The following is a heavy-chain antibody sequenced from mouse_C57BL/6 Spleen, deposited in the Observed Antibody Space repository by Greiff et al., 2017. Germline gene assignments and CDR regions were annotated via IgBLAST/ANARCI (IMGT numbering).Heavy chain of an antibody. CDR3: ARSEGYNGSNLYYYAMDY. Sequence: VQLVESDAELVKPGASVKISCKVSGYTFTDHTIHWMKQRPEQGLEWIGYIYPRDGSTKYNEKFKGKATLTADKSSSTAYMQLNSLTSEDSAVYFCARSEGYNGSNLYYYAMDYWGQGTSVTVSS. J-gene: IGHJ4*01. CDR1: GYTFTDHT. D-gene: IGHD1-1*01. CDR2: IYPRDGST. V-gene: IGHV1-78*01.